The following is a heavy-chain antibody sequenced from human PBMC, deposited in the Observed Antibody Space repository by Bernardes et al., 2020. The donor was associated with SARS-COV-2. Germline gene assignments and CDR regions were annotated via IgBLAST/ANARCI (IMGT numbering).Heavy chain of an antibody. Sequence: SETMSLTCTVSGCAISRYYGSWSPQSPGKGLAGIGYIYSIGTTKYNPALESRLTRSVDTSENQFALNLNSVTAADTAVYYCARGGGLNTFDIWGPGTVVTVSS. D-gene: IGHD3-16*01. CDR1: GCAISRYY. V-gene: IGHV4-59*08. J-gene: IGHJ3*02. CDR2: IYSIGTT. CDR3: ARGGGLNTFDI.